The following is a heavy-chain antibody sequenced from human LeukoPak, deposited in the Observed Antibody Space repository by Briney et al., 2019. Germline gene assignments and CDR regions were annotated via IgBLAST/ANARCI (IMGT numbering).Heavy chain of an antibody. V-gene: IGHV4-31*03. D-gene: IGHD1-14*01. Sequence: SETLSPTCTVSGGSISSGGYYWSWIRQHPGKGLEWIGYIYYSGSTYYNPSLKSRVTISVDTSKYQFSLKLSSVTAADTAVYYCARDTYQARPEGDDAFDIWGQGTMVTVSS. CDR2: IYYSGST. J-gene: IGHJ3*02. CDR3: ARDTYQARPEGDDAFDI. CDR1: GGSISSGGYY.